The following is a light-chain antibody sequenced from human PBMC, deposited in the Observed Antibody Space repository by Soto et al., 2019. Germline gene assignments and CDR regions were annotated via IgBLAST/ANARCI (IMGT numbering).Light chain of an antibody. V-gene: IGLV1-40*01. CDR2: GNS. Sequence: QSVLTQPPSVSGAPGQGVTISCTGRSSKIGAGYDVHWYQQLPGTAPKLLIYGNSNRPSGVPDRFSGSKSGTSASLAITGLQAEDEADYYCQSYDSSLSGYYVFGTGTKVTVL. CDR1: SSKIGAGYD. CDR3: QSYDSSLSGYYV. J-gene: IGLJ1*01.